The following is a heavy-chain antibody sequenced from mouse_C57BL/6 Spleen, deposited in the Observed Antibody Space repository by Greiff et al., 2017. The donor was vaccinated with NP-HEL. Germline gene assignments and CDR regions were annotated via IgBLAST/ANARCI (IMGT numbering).Heavy chain of an antibody. J-gene: IGHJ1*03. V-gene: IGHV5-16*01. CDR2: INYDGSST. Sequence: EVHLVESEGGLVQPGSSMKLSCTASGFTFSHYYMAWVRQVPEKGLEWVANINYDGSSTYYLDSLKSRFIISRDNAKNILYLQMSSLKSEDTATYYCARDRAIYYYGSSYDWYFDVWGTGTTVTVSS. CDR1: GFTFSHYY. D-gene: IGHD1-1*01. CDR3: ARDRAIYYYGSSYDWYFDV.